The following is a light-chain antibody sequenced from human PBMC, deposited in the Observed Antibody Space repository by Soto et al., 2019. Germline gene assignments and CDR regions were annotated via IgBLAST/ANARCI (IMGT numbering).Light chain of an antibody. CDR3: QQSNKWPYT. V-gene: IGKV3-15*01. J-gene: IGKJ2*01. CDR2: DAS. Sequence: EIMMTQPPATLSVSPGERATLSCRASQSVSANLAWYQQKPGQAPRLLIYDASTRATGIPARFSGSGSGTDFTLTIGSLQSEDFAVYYCQQSNKWPYTFGQGTKVDIK. CDR1: QSVSAN.